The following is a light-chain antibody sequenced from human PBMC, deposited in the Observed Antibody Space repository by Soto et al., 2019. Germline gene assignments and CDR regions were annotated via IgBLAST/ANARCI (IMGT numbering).Light chain of an antibody. Sequence: QSVLTQPASVSGSPGQSITISCTGTSSDVGSYNLVSWYQQHPGKAPKLMIYEGSKRPSGVSNRFSGSKSGNTASLTISGLQAEDEADFYCSSYTRSRAYVFGIGTKVTVL. CDR3: SSYTRSRAYV. CDR2: EGS. CDR1: SSDVGSYNL. J-gene: IGLJ1*01. V-gene: IGLV2-14*02.